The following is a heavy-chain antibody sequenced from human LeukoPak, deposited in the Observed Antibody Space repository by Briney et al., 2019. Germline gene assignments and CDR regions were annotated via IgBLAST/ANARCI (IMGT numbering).Heavy chain of an antibody. Sequence: PGGSLRLSCAASGFTFSTYGMHRVRQAPGKGLEWVSIISYDGSNKYYADSVTGRFTISRDNSKHTLYLRMNSLRAEDTAVYYCARTYYYDRGGFYPDYWGQGTLVTVSS. J-gene: IGHJ4*02. D-gene: IGHD3-22*01. CDR2: ISYDGSNK. CDR3: ARTYYYDRGGFYPDY. V-gene: IGHV3-30*03. CDR1: GFTFSTYG.